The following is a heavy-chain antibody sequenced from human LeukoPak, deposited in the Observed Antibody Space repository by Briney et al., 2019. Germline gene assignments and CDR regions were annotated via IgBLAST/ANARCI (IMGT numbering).Heavy chain of an antibody. CDR2: ISYDGSNK. D-gene: IGHD5-24*01. Sequence: SGGSLRLSCAASGFTFSSYGMHWVRQAPGKGLEWVAVISYDGSNKYYADSVKGRFTISRDNSMNTLYLRMNSLRDEDTAVYYCAQAWRWLQLNYWGQGTLVTVSS. J-gene: IGHJ4*02. CDR3: AQAWRWLQLNY. V-gene: IGHV3-30*18. CDR1: GFTFSSYG.